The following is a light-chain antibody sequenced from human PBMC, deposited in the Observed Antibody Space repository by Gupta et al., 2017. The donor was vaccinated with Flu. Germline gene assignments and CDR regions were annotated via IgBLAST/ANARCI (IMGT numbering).Light chain of an antibody. CDR3: SSYTSISTLGV. CDR1: SSDVGGYNY. CDR2: EVS. Sequence: QSALTQPASVSVSPGQSITISCTGPSSDVGGYNYVSWYQQHPGKAPKLMIYEVSNRHSGVTNRFSGSKSGSTAALTISGLQAEDEADYYCSSYTSISTLGVFGLGTKATVL. J-gene: IGLJ1*01. V-gene: IGLV2-14*01.